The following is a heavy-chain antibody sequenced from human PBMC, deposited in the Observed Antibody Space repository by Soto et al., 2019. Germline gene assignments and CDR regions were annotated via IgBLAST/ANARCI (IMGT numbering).Heavy chain of an antibody. J-gene: IGHJ4*02. CDR3: ATEKVNYDILTGYYPYHFDY. D-gene: IGHD3-9*01. CDR2: IWYDGSNK. Sequence: HPGGSLRLSCAASGFTFSSYGMHWFRQAPGKGLEWVAVIWYDGSNKYYADSVKGRFTISRDNSKNTLYLQMNSLRAEDTAVYYCATEKVNYDILTGYYPYHFDYWGQGTLVTVSS. CDR1: GFTFSSYG. V-gene: IGHV3-33*01.